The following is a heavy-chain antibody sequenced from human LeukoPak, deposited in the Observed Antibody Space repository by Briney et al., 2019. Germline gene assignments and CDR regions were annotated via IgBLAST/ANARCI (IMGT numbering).Heavy chain of an antibody. CDR2: ISWNSGSI. D-gene: IGHD6-19*01. CDR3: AKESIPRLGFDP. V-gene: IGHV3-9*03. CDR1: GFTFDDYA. Sequence: GGSLRLSCAASGFTFDDYAMHWVRQAPGKGLEWVSGISWNSGSIGYADSVKGRFTISRDIAKNSLYLRMNSLRVEDMALYYCAKESIPRLGFDPWGQGTLVTVSS. J-gene: IGHJ5*02.